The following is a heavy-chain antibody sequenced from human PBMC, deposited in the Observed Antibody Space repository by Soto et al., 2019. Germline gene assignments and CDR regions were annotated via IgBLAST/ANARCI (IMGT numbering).Heavy chain of an antibody. D-gene: IGHD2-15*01. Sequence: GGSLRLSCAASGFTFSSYAMSWVRQAPGKGLEWVSSISGSGGSTYYADSVKGRFTISRDNSRNTLYLQTNSLRAEDTAVYYCAKGVEPRYCSDVNCYLGYFDYWGQGTLVTVSS. CDR3: AKGVEPRYCSDVNCYLGYFDY. J-gene: IGHJ4*02. CDR2: ISGSGGST. CDR1: GFTFSSYA. V-gene: IGHV3-23*01.